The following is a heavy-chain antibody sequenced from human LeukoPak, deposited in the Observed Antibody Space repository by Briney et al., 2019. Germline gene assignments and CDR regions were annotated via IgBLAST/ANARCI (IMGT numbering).Heavy chain of an antibody. D-gene: IGHD3-22*01. Sequence: GGSLEISCKGSGFIFTSYWIGWVRQVPGKGLEGMGIIYPGDSDTIYSPSFQGQVAISADKSISTAYLQWSSLKASDTAMYYCARRVDSSGYLYYFDYWGQGTLVTVSS. V-gene: IGHV5-51*01. J-gene: IGHJ4*02. CDR1: GFIFTSYW. CDR3: ARRVDSSGYLYYFDY. CDR2: IYPGDSDT.